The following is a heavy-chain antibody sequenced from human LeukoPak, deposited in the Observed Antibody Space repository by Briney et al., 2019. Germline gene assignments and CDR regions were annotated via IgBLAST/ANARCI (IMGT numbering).Heavy chain of an antibody. D-gene: IGHD3-10*01. CDR3: ASNHYGSGSSRAFDI. CDR2: ISSSSSYI. J-gene: IGHJ3*02. V-gene: IGHV3-21*01. CDR1: GFTFSSYG. Sequence: GRSLRLSCAASGFTFSSYGMHWVRQAPGKGLEWVSSISSSSSYIYYADSVKGRFTISRDNAKNSLYLQMNSLRAEDTAVYYCASNHYGSGSSRAFDIWGQGTMVTVSS.